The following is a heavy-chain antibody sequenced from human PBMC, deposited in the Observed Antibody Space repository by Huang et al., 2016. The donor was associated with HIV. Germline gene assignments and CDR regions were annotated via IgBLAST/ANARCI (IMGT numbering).Heavy chain of an antibody. CDR3: ARNLKEWLPGGAFDI. D-gene: IGHD5-12*01. V-gene: IGHV1-2*02. J-gene: IGHJ3*02. Sequence: QVQLVQSGAEVKKPGASVKVSCKASGYTFVGNYIQWIRQAPGQGFEWVGWINPDSGATTFGQNFEGMVTMTIDTSISTAYMVLNSLKSDDTAIYYCARNLKEWLPGGAFDIWGQGTVFSVSS. CDR2: INPDSGAT. CDR1: GYTFVGNY.